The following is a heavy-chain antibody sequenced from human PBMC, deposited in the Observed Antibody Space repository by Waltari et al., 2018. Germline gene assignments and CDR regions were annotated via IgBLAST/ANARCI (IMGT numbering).Heavy chain of an antibody. CDR1: GYTFINYD. CDR2: ISGYNGNT. J-gene: IGHJ4*02. CDR3: ARKDGYNYYFDY. Sequence: QVHLVQSGAEVKKPGASVKVSCKPSGYTFINYDISLVRQAPGQGLEWMGWISGYNGNTNYAQRLQGRVTMTTDTSTSTSYMVLRSLRYDDTAVYYCARKDGYNYYFDYWGQGTLVTVSS. D-gene: IGHD5-12*01. V-gene: IGHV1-18*01.